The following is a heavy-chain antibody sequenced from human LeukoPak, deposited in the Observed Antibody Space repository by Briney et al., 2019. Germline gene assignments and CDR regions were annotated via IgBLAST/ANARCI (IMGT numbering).Heavy chain of an antibody. Sequence: GGSLRLSCAASGFTFSSYWMNWARQAPGKGLEWVASINHNGNVNYYVDSVKGRFTISRDNAKNSLYLQMSNLRAEDTAVYYCAKDTELQWLVGVDYWGQGTLVTVSS. CDR1: GFTFSSYW. D-gene: IGHD6-19*01. J-gene: IGHJ4*02. CDR2: INHNGNVN. CDR3: AKDTELQWLVGVDY. V-gene: IGHV3-7*03.